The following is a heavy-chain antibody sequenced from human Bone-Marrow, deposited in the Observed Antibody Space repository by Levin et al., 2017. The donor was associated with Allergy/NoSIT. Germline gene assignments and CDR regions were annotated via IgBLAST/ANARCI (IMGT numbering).Heavy chain of an antibody. CDR2: VSYAGSHT. D-gene: IGHD5-12*01. Sequence: SCEVSGLIFSDYVFYWVRQAPGKGLEWVAVVSYAGSHTNYADSVKGRFTISRDNSKNTLDLQLSNVRVEDTGVYYCARFENACFDFWGQGTLVTVSS. V-gene: IGHV3-30-3*01. CDR1: GLIFSDYV. J-gene: IGHJ4*02. CDR3: ARFENACFDF.